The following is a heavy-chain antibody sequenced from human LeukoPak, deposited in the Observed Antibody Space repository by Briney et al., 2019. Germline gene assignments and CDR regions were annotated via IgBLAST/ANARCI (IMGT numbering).Heavy chain of an antibody. J-gene: IGHJ4*02. CDR1: GFTFGDDA. Sequence: GGSLRLSCTASGFTFGDDAWSWFRQAPGRGLELVGFIRKKGYGETTDYAASVRGRFTISRDDAKSTAYLQMNSLEIEDAALYYCSRGLHDYGDSNYYFDQWGRGTQVTVSS. CDR3: SRGLHDYGDSNYYFDQ. D-gene: IGHD4-17*01. V-gene: IGHV3-49*03. CDR2: IRKKGYGETT.